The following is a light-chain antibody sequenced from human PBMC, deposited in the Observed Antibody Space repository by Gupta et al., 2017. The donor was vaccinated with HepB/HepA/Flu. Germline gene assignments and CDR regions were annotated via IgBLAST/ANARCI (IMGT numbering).Light chain of an antibody. Sequence: QSALTQPASVSGSPGPSITISCPGTSSDVGGYNYVSWYQQHPGKAPKLTIYDVSNRPSGVSNRFSGSKSGNTASLTISGLQAEDAADYYCSSYTSSSTVVFGGGTKLTVL. V-gene: IGLV2-14*03. CDR3: SSYTSSSTVV. J-gene: IGLJ2*01. CDR1: SSDVGGYNY. CDR2: DVS.